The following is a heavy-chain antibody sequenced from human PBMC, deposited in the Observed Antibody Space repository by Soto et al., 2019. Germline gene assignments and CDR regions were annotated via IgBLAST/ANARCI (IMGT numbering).Heavy chain of an antibody. CDR1: GYTFTSSA. Sequence: ASVKVSCKASGYTFTSSAIHWVRQAPGQGLEWMGWINAGNGNIKHSQKFQHRVTITRDTSASTAYMELSSLRFEDTAVYYCARDGAVAGDSNFDYWGQGTLVTVSS. CDR2: INAGNGNI. D-gene: IGHD6-19*01. J-gene: IGHJ4*02. V-gene: IGHV1-3*01. CDR3: ARDGAVAGDSNFDY.